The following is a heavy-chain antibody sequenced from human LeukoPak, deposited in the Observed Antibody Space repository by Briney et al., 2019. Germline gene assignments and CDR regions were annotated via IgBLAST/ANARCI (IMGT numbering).Heavy chain of an antibody. CDR2: ITSRGEST. CDR3: ARDRPNYYGSDGHYYRRDGDY. D-gene: IGHD3-10*01. Sequence: GGSLRLSCAASGFTFSIYAMRWVRQAPGKGLQWVSSITSRGESTWYVDSVKGRFTITRDNSENTLYLQMHSLRAEDTAVYYCARDRPNYYGSDGHYYRRDGDYWGRGTLVSVSS. CDR1: GFTFSIYA. V-gene: IGHV3-23*01. J-gene: IGHJ4*02.